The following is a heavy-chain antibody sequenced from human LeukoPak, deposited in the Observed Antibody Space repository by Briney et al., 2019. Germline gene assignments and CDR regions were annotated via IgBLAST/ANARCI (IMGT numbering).Heavy chain of an antibody. CDR1: GFTFSDPY. CDR3: AKHFGSGTYYNFLDY. D-gene: IGHD3-10*01. J-gene: IGHJ4*02. V-gene: IGHV3-23*01. Sequence: GGSLRLSCAASGFTFSDPYMTWIRQAPGKGLEWVSAISDSGGSTYYADSVKGRFTISRDNSKNTLYLHVNSLRAEDTAVYYCAKHFGSGTYYNFLDYWGQGTLVTVSS. CDR2: ISDSGGST.